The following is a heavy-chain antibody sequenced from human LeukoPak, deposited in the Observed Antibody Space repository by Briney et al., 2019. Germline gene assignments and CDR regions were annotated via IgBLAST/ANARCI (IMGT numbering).Heavy chain of an antibody. CDR3: ARGDLGYYFDY. D-gene: IGHD7-27*01. CDR2: IYYSGST. CDR1: GGSISGYY. Sequence: SETLSLTCTVSGGSISGYYWSWIRQPPGKGLEWIGYIYYSGSTNYSPSLKSRVTISVATSKNQFSLKLNSVTAADTAVYYCARGDLGYYFDYWGQGTLVTVSS. V-gene: IGHV4-59*01. J-gene: IGHJ4*02.